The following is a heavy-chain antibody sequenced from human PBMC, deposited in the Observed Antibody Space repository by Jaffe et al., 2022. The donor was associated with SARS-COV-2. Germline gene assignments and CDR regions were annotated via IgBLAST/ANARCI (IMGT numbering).Heavy chain of an antibody. Sequence: QLQLQESGPGLVKPSETLSLTCTVSGDSISSSSYYWGWIRQPPGMGLEWIGGIYYTGSTLYNPSLKSRVTISVDTSKNQFSLKLSSVTAADTAVYYCARQHYSSGWYYFDHWGQGTLVTVSS. CDR2: IYYTGST. J-gene: IGHJ4*02. V-gene: IGHV4-39*01. CDR1: GDSISSSSYY. D-gene: IGHD6-19*01. CDR3: ARQHYSSGWYYFDH.